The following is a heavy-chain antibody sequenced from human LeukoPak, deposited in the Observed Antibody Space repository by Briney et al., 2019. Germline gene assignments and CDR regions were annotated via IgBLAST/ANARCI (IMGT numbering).Heavy chain of an antibody. CDR2: ISAYNGNT. CDR3: ARVGHYYDSSGYYPFDY. J-gene: IGHJ4*02. V-gene: IGHV1-18*01. Sequence: ASVKVSCKASGYTFTSYGISWVRQAPGQGLEWMGWISAYNGNTNYAQKLQGRVTMTRNTSISTAYMELSSLRSEDTAVYYCARVGHYYDSSGYYPFDYWGQGTLVTVSS. CDR1: GYTFTSYG. D-gene: IGHD3-22*01.